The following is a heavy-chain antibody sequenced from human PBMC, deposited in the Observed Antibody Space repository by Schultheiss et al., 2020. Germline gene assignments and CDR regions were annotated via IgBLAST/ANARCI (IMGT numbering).Heavy chain of an antibody. CDR3: AGGGYYDFWSGYYTGMDWFDP. CDR1: GGSISSYY. Sequence: SETLSLTCTVSGGSISSYYWSWIRQPPGKGLEWIGYIYYSGSTNYNPSLKSRVTISVDTSKNQFSLKLSSVTAADTAVYYCAGGGYYDFWSGYYTGMDWFDPWAQGTLVTVAS. CDR2: IYYSGST. J-gene: IGHJ5*02. V-gene: IGHV4-59*01. D-gene: IGHD3-3*01.